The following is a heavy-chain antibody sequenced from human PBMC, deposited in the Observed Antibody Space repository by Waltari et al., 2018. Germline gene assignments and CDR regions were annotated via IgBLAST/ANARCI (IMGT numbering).Heavy chain of an antibody. Sequence: QVQLQESGPGLVKPSETLSLTCAVSGYSISSGYYWGWIRQPPGKGLEWIGSIYHSGRTYYIPSLKSRVTISVDTSKNQFSLKLSSVTAADTAVYYCARVWFGEFFRFDPWGQGTLVTVSS. D-gene: IGHD3-10*01. J-gene: IGHJ5*02. CDR1: GYSISSGYY. CDR3: ARVWFGEFFRFDP. CDR2: IYHSGRT. V-gene: IGHV4-38-2*01.